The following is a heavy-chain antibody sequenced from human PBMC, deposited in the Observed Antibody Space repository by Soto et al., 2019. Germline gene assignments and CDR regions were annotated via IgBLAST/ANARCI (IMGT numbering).Heavy chain of an antibody. CDR3: AKGIAVAVDFDY. J-gene: IGHJ4*02. CDR1: GFTFSSHA. V-gene: IGHV3-23*01. Sequence: PGGSLRLSCAVSGFTFSSHAMSWVRQAPGKGLECVSSITGSGDSTYYADSVKGRFTISRDKSKSTLYLQMNSLRAEDTAVYYCAKGIAVAVDFDYWGQGTLVTVSS. CDR2: ITGSGDST. D-gene: IGHD6-19*01.